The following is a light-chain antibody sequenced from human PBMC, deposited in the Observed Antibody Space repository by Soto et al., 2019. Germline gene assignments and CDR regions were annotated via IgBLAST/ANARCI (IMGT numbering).Light chain of an antibody. V-gene: IGKV1-39*01. CDR3: QQYYSSPFS. Sequence: MQKTHPPSSLSASVVNRVIIPCRASQRLSRHFKWYQQKPGRSPKLLIYAVSSLQSGVPSRFSGSGSETDFTLTISSLQSEDSAVYFCQQYYSSPFSFGQGTRLENK. CDR1: QRLSRH. J-gene: IGKJ5*01. CDR2: AVS.